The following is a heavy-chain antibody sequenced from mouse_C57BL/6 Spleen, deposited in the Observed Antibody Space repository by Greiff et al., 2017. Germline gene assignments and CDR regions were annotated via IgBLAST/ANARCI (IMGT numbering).Heavy chain of an antibody. D-gene: IGHD2-5*01. V-gene: IGHV5-17*01. CDR3: ARQSNYGYYFDY. CDR2: ISSGSSTI. J-gene: IGHJ2*01. Sequence: EVHLVESGGGLVKPGGSLKLSCAASGFTFSDYGMHWVRQAPEKGLEWVAYISSGSSTIYYADTVKGRFTISRDNAKNTLFLQMTSLRSEDTAMYYCARQSNYGYYFDYWGQGTTLTVSS. CDR1: GFTFSDYG.